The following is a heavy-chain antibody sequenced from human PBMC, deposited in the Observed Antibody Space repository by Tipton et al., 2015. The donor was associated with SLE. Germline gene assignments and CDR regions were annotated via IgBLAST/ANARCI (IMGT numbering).Heavy chain of an antibody. CDR2: IHYAGGT. CDR3: AKTTVYSNDWPYFDH. CDR1: GDSLSSNNYY. V-gene: IGHV4-39*07. Sequence: TLSLTCSVSGDSLSSNNYYWGWIRQSPAQGLEWIGTIHYAGGTYYSASLRSRVTISLDRSKNHFSLTLNSVTAADTAVYYCAKTTVYSNDWPYFDHWGQGTLVTVSS. D-gene: IGHD6-19*01. J-gene: IGHJ4*02.